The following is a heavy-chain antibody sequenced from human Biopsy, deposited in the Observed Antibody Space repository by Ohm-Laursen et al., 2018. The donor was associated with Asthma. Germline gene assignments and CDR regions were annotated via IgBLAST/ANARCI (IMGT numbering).Heavy chain of an antibody. CDR1: GFTFGSYG. CDR3: GRERSYMVDY. V-gene: IGHV3-33*08. D-gene: IGHD3-10*01. Sequence: SLRLSCAAPGFTFGSYGLHWVRQAPGKGLEWGADIWFDGSNKHYAESVKGRFTISRDNSKNTLYLQMNSLRAEDTALYYCGRERSYMVDYWGQGTLVIVSS. CDR2: IWFDGSNK. J-gene: IGHJ4*02.